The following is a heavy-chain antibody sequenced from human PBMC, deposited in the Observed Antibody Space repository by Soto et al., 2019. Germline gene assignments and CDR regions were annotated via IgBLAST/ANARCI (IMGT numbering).Heavy chain of an antibody. Sequence: LRLSCAASGFTFSRYGMHWVRQAPGKGLEWVAVISYDGGDKHYADSVKGRFTISRDNSKNTLYMQMNSLRAEDRAVYYCAKDTVPPPPIYYDSSGTFDYWGQGTLVTVSS. CDR3: AKDTVPPPPIYYDSSGTFDY. CDR2: ISYDGGDK. J-gene: IGHJ4*02. CDR1: GFTFSRYG. V-gene: IGHV3-30*18. D-gene: IGHD3-22*01.